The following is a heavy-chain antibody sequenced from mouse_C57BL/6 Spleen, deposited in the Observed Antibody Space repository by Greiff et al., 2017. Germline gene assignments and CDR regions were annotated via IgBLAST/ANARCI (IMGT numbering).Heavy chain of an antibody. CDR3: ARGPYYYGSSYGAMDY. V-gene: IGHV1-9*01. D-gene: IGHD1-1*01. CDR2: ILPGSGST. J-gene: IGHJ4*01. Sequence: QVQLKQSGAELMKPGASVKLSCKATGYTFTGYWIEWVKQRPGHGLEWIGEILPGSGSTTYNEKFKGKATFTADTSSNTAYMQLSSLTTEDSAIYYCARGPYYYGSSYGAMDYWGQGTSVTVSS. CDR1: GYTFTGYW.